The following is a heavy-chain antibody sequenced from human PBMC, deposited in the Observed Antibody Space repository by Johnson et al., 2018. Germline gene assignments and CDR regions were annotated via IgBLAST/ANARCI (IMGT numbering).Heavy chain of an antibody. J-gene: IGHJ4*02. CDR1: GFSFATSW. D-gene: IGHD6-13*01. CDR2: IWYDGSNK. CDR3: ARDSIAAAKYYLDY. Sequence: QVQLVQSGGGLVQPGGSLRLSCAASGFSFATSWLNWVRQAPGKGLEWVAVIWYDGSNKYYADSVKGRFTISRDNSKNTLYLQMNSLRAGDTAGYYCARDSIAAAKYYLDYWGQGTLVTVSS. V-gene: IGHV3-33*08.